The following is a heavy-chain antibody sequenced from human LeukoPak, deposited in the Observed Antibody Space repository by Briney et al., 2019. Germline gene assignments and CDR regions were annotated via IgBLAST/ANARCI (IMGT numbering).Heavy chain of an antibody. D-gene: IGHD2-2*02. V-gene: IGHV3-11*05. CDR3: ARDWYCSSSICYTDRNWFDP. Sequence: PGRSLRLSCAASAFTFSDYYMSWISQAPGKGLEWDSYISTTSSYTDYADSVKGRFTISRDNAKNLLYLQMNSLRPDDTAVYYCARDWYCSSSICYTDRNWFDPWGQGTLVTVSS. J-gene: IGHJ5*02. CDR1: AFTFSDYY. CDR2: ISTTSSYT.